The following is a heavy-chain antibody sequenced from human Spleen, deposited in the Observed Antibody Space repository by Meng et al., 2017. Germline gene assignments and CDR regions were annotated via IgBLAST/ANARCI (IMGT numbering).Heavy chain of an antibody. CDR3: ARSIVVVHEVDY. D-gene: IGHD3-22*01. CDR1: GYSFGSYA. V-gene: IGHV1-3*04. CDR2: INTGNGNT. J-gene: IGHJ4*02. Sequence: ASVKVSCKASGYSFGSYAIHWLRQAPGQRLEWMGWINTGNGNTKYSQKFQGRVTITRDTSASTAYMELSSLRSEDTAVYYCARSIVVVHEVDYWGQGTLVTVSS.